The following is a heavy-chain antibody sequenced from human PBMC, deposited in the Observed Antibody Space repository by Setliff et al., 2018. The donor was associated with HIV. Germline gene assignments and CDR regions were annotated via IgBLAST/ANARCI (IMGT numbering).Heavy chain of an antibody. CDR1: GFSFSNARMG. J-gene: IGHJ5*01. CDR3: AHVNSFRSVYLDS. CDR2: IFSNDEK. Sequence: SGPTLVNPTETLTLTCTVSGFSFSNARMGVSWIRQPPGKALEWLAHIFSNDEKSYNSSLSTRLTLSKDTSNNHVVLMMSHMDPADTATYFCAHVNSFRSVYLDSWGEGMLVTVSS. D-gene: IGHD3-10*01. V-gene: IGHV2-26*01.